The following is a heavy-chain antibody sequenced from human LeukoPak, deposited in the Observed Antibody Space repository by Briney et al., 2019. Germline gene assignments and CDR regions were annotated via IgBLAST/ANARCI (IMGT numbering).Heavy chain of an antibody. J-gene: IGHJ4*02. CDR2: IYHSETT. V-gene: IGHV4-39*01. Sequence: SETLSLTCSVSGGSISSSSDYWGWVRQPPGKGLERIGSIYHSETTYYNPSLKSRVIISVDTSKNQFSLKLNSVTAADTAVYYCARGSWYYYDSSGYYSFDYWGQGTLVTVSS. CDR1: GGSISSSSDY. D-gene: IGHD3-22*01. CDR3: ARGSWYYYDSSGYYSFDY.